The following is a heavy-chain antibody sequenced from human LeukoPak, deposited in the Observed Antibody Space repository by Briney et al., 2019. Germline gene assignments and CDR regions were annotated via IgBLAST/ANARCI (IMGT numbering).Heavy chain of an antibody. V-gene: IGHV1-2*02. Sequence: ASVKVSCKASGYTLTGDYMHWVRQAPGQGLEWMGWINPNSGGTNYAQKFQGRVTMTEDTSTDTAYMELSSLRSEDTAVYYCAIAVAGWDYFDYWGQGTLVTVSS. J-gene: IGHJ4*02. D-gene: IGHD6-19*01. CDR1: GYTLTGDY. CDR2: INPNSGGT. CDR3: AIAVAGWDYFDY.